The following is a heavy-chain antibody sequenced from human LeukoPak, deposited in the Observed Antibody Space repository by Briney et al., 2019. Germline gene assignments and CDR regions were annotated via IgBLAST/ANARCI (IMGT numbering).Heavy chain of an antibody. CDR2: IYFSGTT. CDR3: ARDAHCTGVSCYSPYNWFDP. Sequence: SETLSLTCTVSGGSISSSSYYWGWIRQPPGKGLEWIGSIYFSGTTYYNPSLQSRVTISVDTAKNQFSLKVTSVTAADTAAYYCARDAHCTGVSCYSPYNWFDPWGQGTLVTVSS. J-gene: IGHJ5*02. D-gene: IGHD2-15*01. V-gene: IGHV4-39*07. CDR1: GGSISSSSYY.